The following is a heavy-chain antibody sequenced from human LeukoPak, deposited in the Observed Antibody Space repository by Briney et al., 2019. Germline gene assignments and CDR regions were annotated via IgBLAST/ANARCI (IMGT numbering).Heavy chain of an antibody. CDR3: ARDVGATTGDY. CDR2: ISAYNGNT. Sequence: ASANLSRKASGYTFTTDGISWARPASAQGLGWMGWISAYNGNTNYAQKLQGRVTMTTDTSTSTAYMELRSLRSDDTAVYYCARDVGATTGDYWGQGTLVTVSS. D-gene: IGHD1-26*01. J-gene: IGHJ4*02. CDR1: GYTFTTDG. V-gene: IGHV1-18*01.